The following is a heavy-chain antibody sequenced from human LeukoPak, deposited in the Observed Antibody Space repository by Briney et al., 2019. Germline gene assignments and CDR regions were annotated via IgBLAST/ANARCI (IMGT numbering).Heavy chain of an antibody. CDR1: GGSISSYY. D-gene: IGHD4-23*01. CDR2: IYYSGST. V-gene: IGHV4-59*01. J-gene: IGHJ4*02. Sequence: SETLSLTCTVSGGSISSYYWSWIRQPPGKEREWIGYIYYSGSTNYNPSLKSRVTISVDTSRIELSLKLSSVTAADTAVYYCASRLRWEIDYWGQGTLVTVSS. CDR3: ASRLRWEIDY.